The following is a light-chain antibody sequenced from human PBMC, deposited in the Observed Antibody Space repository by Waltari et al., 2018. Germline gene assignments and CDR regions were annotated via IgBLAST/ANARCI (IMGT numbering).Light chain of an antibody. Sequence: QSALTQPASVSGPPGQSLTIPCTGTSSHVGRYNWVSWYQQHPGNTPKLMSYAFSNRPSGVSNRFSGSQSGNTASLTISGLQAEDEADYYCCSYTTSSTYFFGTGTKVTVL. CDR3: CSYTTSSTYF. CDR1: SSHVGRYNW. J-gene: IGLJ1*01. V-gene: IGLV2-14*01. CDR2: AFS.